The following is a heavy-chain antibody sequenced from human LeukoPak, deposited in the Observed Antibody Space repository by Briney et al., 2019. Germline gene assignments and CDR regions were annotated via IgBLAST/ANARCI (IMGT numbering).Heavy chain of an antibody. CDR1: GGSISSSSYY. Sequence: PSETLSLTCTVSGGSISSSSYYWGWIRQPPGKGLEWIGSIYYSGSTYYNPSLKSRVTISVDTSKNQFSLKLSSVTAADTAVYYCEFEGSSSWYAGQNFYYWGQGTLVTVSS. CDR2: IYYSGST. J-gene: IGHJ4*02. D-gene: IGHD6-13*01. V-gene: IGHV4-39*01. CDR3: EFEGSSSWYAGQNFYY.